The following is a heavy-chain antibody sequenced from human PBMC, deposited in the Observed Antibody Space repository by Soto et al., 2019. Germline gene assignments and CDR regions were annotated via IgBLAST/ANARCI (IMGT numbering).Heavy chain of an antibody. Sequence: QVQLQESGPGLVKPSQTLSLTCTVSGGSISSGGYYWSWIRQHPGKGLEWIGYIYYSGSTYYNPSLKSRVTIXEDXSXIQFSLKLSSVTAADTAVYYCAMSITMVRGTNWFDPWGQGTLVTVSS. V-gene: IGHV4-31*03. J-gene: IGHJ5*02. CDR3: AMSITMVRGTNWFDP. D-gene: IGHD3-10*01. CDR1: GGSISSGGYY. CDR2: IYYSGST.